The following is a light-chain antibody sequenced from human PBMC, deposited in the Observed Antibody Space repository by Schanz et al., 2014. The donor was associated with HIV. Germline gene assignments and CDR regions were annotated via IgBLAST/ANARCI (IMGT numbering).Light chain of an antibody. CDR2: GAS. V-gene: IGKV3-20*01. Sequence: EIVMTQSPATLSVSPGERATLSCRASQGVSSSLDWYQQRPGQPPRLLIYGASTRATGIPDRFSGRGSATDFSLTISRVEPEDFAVYYCQQYGSSPPITFGQGTRLEI. J-gene: IGKJ5*01. CDR3: QQYGSSPPIT. CDR1: QGVSSS.